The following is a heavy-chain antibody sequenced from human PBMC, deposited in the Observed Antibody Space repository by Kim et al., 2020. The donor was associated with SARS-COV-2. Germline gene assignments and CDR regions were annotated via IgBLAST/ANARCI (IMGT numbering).Heavy chain of an antibody. V-gene: IGHV1-2*04. CDR2: LNPYSGDT. Sequence: ASVKVSCRASGYSFTGYYIHWVRQAPGQGLEWMGWLNPYSGDTYHAPKFRTWVTMTRDTSISTAYMELSGRESDDPAVYFCAREKKEEGNYYYGLDVWGQGTPVTVSS. CDR1: GYSFTGYY. J-gene: IGHJ6*02. CDR3: AREKKEEGNYYYGLDV.